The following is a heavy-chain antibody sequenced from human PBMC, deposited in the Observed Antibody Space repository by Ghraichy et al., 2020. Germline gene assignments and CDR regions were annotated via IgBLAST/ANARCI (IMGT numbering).Heavy chain of an antibody. CDR3: ARHTLGYGSGSYYRFDF. D-gene: IGHD3-10*01. CDR2: IYYSGST. CDR1: GGSISGYY. Sequence: SETLSLTCTVSGGSISGYYWNWIRQPPGKGLEWIGYIYYSGSTNYNPSLKSRVTISVDTSNNQFSLKLSSVTAADTAVYYCARHTLGYGSGSYYRFDFWGQGTLVTVSS. V-gene: IGHV4-59*08. J-gene: IGHJ4*02.